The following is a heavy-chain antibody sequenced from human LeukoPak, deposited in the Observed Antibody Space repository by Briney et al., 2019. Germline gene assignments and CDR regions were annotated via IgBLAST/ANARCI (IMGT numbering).Heavy chain of an antibody. V-gene: IGHV1-2*02. CDR1: GYTFTGYY. CDR3: ARDQEAYCGGDCYSFDY. CDR2: INPNSGGT. J-gene: IGHJ4*02. Sequence: GASVKVSCKASGYTFTGYYMHWVRQAPGQGLEWMGWINPNSGGTNYAQKFQGRVTMTRDTSISTAYMELSRLRSDDTAVYYCARDQEAYCGGDCYSFDYWGQGTLVTVSS. D-gene: IGHD2-21*02.